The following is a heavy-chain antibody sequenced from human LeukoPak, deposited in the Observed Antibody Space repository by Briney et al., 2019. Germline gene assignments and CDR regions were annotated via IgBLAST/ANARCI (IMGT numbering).Heavy chain of an antibody. CDR2: IYHSGIT. CDR3: ARDAYYDFWSGYSRGADY. J-gene: IGHJ4*02. Sequence: SETLSLTCIVSGYSISSNYYWGWIRQPPGKGLEWIGSIYHSGITYYNPSLKSGVTISADTSKYQFSLKLSPVTAADTAVYFCARDAYYDFWSGYSRGADYWGQGNLVTVSS. D-gene: IGHD3-3*01. V-gene: IGHV4-38-2*02. CDR1: GYSISSNYY.